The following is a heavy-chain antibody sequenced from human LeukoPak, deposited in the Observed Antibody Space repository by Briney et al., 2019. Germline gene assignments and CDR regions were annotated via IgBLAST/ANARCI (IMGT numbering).Heavy chain of an antibody. CDR3: ARHSSSSWYEGNYFDY. V-gene: IGHV4-59*08. J-gene: IGHJ4*02. D-gene: IGHD2-2*01. CDR1: GRSISSYY. Sequence: SETLSLTCTVSGRSISSYYWSWIRQPPGKGLEWIGYIYYSGSTKYNPSLKSRVTISVDTPKNQFSLKLSSVTAADTAMYYCARHSSSSWYEGNYFDYWGQGTLVTVSS. CDR2: IYYSGST.